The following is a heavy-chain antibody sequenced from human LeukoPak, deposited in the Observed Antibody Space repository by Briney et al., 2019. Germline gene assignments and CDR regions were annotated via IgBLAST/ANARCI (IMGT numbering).Heavy chain of an antibody. CDR3: ARTASGSTGYGMDV. Sequence: ASVKVSCKASGYTFTSYAMNWVRQAPGQGLEWMGWINTNTGNPTYAQGFTGRFVFSLDTSVSTAYLQISSLKAEDTAVYYCARTASGSTGYGMDVWGQGTTVTVSS. CDR2: INTNTGNP. J-gene: IGHJ6*02. CDR1: GYTFTSYA. V-gene: IGHV7-4-1*02. D-gene: IGHD1-26*01.